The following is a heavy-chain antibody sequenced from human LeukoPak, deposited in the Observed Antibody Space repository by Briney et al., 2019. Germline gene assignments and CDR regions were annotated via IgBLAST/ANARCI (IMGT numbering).Heavy chain of an antibody. V-gene: IGHV4-38-2*02. D-gene: IGHD6-13*01. J-gene: IGHJ5*02. CDR2: IYHSGST. Sequence: SETLSLTCSVSGGSVSTASYYWGWIRQPPGKGLEWIGSIYHSGSTYYNPSLKSRVTISVDTSKNQFSLKLSSVTAADTAVYYCARDRRDSSSWSNWFDPWGQGTLVTVSS. CDR1: GGSVSTASYY. CDR3: ARDRRDSSSWSNWFDP.